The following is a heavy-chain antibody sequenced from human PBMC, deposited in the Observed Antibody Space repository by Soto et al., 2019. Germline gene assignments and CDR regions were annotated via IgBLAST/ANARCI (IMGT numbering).Heavy chain of an antibody. CDR3: ASDRSSGWDQGYGMDV. CDR1: GGSISTYY. J-gene: IGHJ6*02. CDR2: IYYSGST. Sequence: SETLSLTCTVSGGSISTYYWSWIRQPPGKGLEWIGYIYYSGSTSYNPSLKSRVTISVDTSKNQFSLKLRSVTAADTAVYYCASDRSSGWDQGYGMDVWGQGPTFTVS. V-gene: IGHV4-59*01. D-gene: IGHD6-19*01.